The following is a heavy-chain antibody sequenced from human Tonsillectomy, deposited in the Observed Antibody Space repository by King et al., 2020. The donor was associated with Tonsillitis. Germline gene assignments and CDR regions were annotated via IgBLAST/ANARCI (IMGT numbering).Heavy chain of an antibody. J-gene: IGHJ6*02. CDR3: ARKVVVPAVLYSYYGMDV. Sequence: VQLVESGGGLVQPGGSLTLSCAASGFTFRDYWMTWVRQAPGEGLEWVANIKEDGGENYYVDSVKGRFTISRDNAKNSLYLEMNSLRAEDTAVYYCARKVVVPAVLYSYYGMDVWGQGTTVTVSS. V-gene: IGHV3-7*03. CDR1: GFTFRDYW. CDR2: IKEDGGEN. D-gene: IGHD2-2*01.